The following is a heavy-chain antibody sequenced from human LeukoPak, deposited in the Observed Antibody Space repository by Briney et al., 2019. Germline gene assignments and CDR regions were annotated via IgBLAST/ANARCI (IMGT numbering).Heavy chain of an antibody. D-gene: IGHD1-26*01. V-gene: IGHV3-23*01. CDR3: ARRPSIVGATSDPFDY. Sequence: PGGSLRLSCAASGFTFSSYAMSWVRQAPGKGLEWVSAISGSGGSTYYADSVKGRFTISRDNSKNTLYLQMNILRAEDTAVYYCARRPSIVGATSDPFDYWGQGTLVTVSS. J-gene: IGHJ4*02. CDR1: GFTFSSYA. CDR2: ISGSGGST.